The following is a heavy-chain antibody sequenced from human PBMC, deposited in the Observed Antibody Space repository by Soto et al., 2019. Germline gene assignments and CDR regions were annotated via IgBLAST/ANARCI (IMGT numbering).Heavy chain of an antibody. J-gene: IGHJ4*02. CDR1: GFTFSSYS. Sequence: VQLVESGGGLVKPGGSLRLACTASGFTFSSYSMNWVRQAPGKGLEWVSSISSSSGYIYYADSLKGRLTISRDNAKNSLSLQMNSLRAEDTAMYYCARDLYARYDFWSGYYPFDYWGQGTLVSVSS. V-gene: IGHV3-21*01. CDR3: ARDLYARYDFWSGYYPFDY. CDR2: ISSSSGYI. D-gene: IGHD3-3*01.